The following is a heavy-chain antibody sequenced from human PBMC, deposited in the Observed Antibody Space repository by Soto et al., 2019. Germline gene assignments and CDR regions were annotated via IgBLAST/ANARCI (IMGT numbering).Heavy chain of an antibody. V-gene: IGHV3-23*01. D-gene: IGHD6-6*01. CDR3: AKHVVRLTLYNRFDP. J-gene: IGHJ5*02. CDR2: IRSSRGST. Sequence: GGSLRLSCPAPGFTISSYAMSWLRQAPGKGLEWISAIRSSRGSTHYADSMQGRFTNSRDNSKNTLYLQMNSLRAEDTAVYYCAKHVVRLTLYNRFDPWGPGTLVPSPQ. CDR1: GFTISSYA.